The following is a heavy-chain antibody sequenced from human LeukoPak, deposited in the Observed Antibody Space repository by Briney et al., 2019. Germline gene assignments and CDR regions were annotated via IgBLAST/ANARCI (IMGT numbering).Heavy chain of an antibody. CDR3: ARVEVHQLRD. D-gene: IGHD2-2*01. V-gene: IGHV1-18*01. Sequence: ASVKVSCKASGYTFTTYAIHWVRQAPGHRLEWMGWISAYNGNTNYAQKLQGRVTMTTDTSTSTAYMELRSLRSDDTAVYYCARVEVHQLRDWGQGTLVTVSS. CDR2: ISAYNGNT. J-gene: IGHJ4*02. CDR1: GYTFTTYA.